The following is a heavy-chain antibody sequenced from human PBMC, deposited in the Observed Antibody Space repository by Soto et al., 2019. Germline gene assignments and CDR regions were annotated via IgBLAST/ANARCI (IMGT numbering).Heavy chain of an antibody. J-gene: IGHJ3*01. CDR1: GFTFTSSA. Sequence: SVKVSCKASGFTFTSSAVQWVRQARGQRLEWIGWIAVGSGNTNYAQKFQERVTITRDMSTSTAYMELSSLRSEDTAVYYCASSDSVSGGAFYFWGQGTLVTVSS. D-gene: IGHD2-15*01. CDR3: ASSDSVSGGAFYF. V-gene: IGHV1-58*01. CDR2: IAVGSGNT.